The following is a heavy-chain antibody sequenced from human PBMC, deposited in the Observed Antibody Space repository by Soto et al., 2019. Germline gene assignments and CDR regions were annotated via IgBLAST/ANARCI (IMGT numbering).Heavy chain of an antibody. D-gene: IGHD3-3*01. V-gene: IGHV1-69*01. Sequence: QVQLVQSGAEVKKPGSSVKVSCKASGGTFSSYAISWVRQAPGQGLEWMGGIIPIFGTAHYAQKFQGRVTITADESTSTAYMELSSLRSEDTAVYYCARDGQGGVDFWSEFDYWGQGTLVTVSS. J-gene: IGHJ4*02. CDR1: GGTFSSYA. CDR2: IIPIFGTA. CDR3: ARDGQGGVDFWSEFDY.